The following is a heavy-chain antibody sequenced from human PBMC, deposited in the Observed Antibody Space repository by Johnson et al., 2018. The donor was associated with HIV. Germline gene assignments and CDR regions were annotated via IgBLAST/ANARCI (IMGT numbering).Heavy chain of an antibody. Sequence: VQLVESGGGFVQPGGSLRLPCAASGFTFSSYDMHWVRQATGKGLEWVSAIGTAVDTYYPGSVKGRFTISRENAKNSLYLQMNSLRAEDTALYYCAKALEGASSDHSPHDAFDIWGQGTMVTVSS. CDR1: GFTFSSYD. J-gene: IGHJ3*02. D-gene: IGHD6-6*01. CDR2: IGTAVDT. V-gene: IGHV3-13*01. CDR3: AKALEGASSDHSPHDAFDI.